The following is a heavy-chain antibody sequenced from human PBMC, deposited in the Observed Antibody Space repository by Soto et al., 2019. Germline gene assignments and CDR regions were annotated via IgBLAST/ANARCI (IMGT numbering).Heavy chain of an antibody. CDR2: IISSSSTI. Sequence: GGSLRLSCAASGFTFSSYSMNWVRQAPGKGLEWVSYIISSSSTIYYADSVKGRFTISRDNAKNSLYLQMNSLRDEDTAVYYCARDGYCSGGSRYPYYYYGMDVWGQGTTVTVSS. D-gene: IGHD2-15*01. V-gene: IGHV3-48*02. CDR1: GFTFSSYS. CDR3: ARDGYCSGGSRYPYYYYGMDV. J-gene: IGHJ6*02.